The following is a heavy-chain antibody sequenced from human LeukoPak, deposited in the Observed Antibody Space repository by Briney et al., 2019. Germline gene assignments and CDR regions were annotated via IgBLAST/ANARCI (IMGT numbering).Heavy chain of an antibody. CDR3: ARMERNGDSSFDY. CDR2: IYYSGST. CDR1: GGSISSGGYY. D-gene: IGHD4-17*01. J-gene: IGHJ4*02. Sequence: PSETLSLTCTVSGGSISSGGYYWSWIRQHPGKGLEWIGYIYYSGSTYYNPSLKSRVTISADTSKNQFSLKLSSVTAADTAVYYCARMERNGDSSFDYWGQGTLVTVSS. V-gene: IGHV4-31*03.